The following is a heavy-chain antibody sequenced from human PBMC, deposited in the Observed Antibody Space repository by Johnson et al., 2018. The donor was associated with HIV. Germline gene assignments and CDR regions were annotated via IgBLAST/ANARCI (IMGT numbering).Heavy chain of an antibody. CDR2: ISYDGSHK. CDR3: GRSRVEIVVVAGAFDI. V-gene: IGHV3-30*03. J-gene: IGHJ3*02. D-gene: IGHD2-15*01. CDR1: GFTFRSYG. Sequence: QVQLVESGGGVVQPGRSLRLSCAASGFTFRSYGMHWVRQAPGKGLEWVAVISYDGSHKYYGDSVKGRFTISRDSSKNTVYLQMNSLTTEDTAMYYCGRSRVEIVVVAGAFDIWGQGTMVTVSS.